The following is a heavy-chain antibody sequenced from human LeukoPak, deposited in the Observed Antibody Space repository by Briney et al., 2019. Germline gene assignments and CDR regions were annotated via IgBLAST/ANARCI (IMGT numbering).Heavy chain of an antibody. V-gene: IGHV1-69*01. Sequence: SSVKVSCKASGGTFSSDDISCLRQAPGQGREWMSGIIPIFGTANYAQKFQGRVTITADESTSTAYMELSSLRSEDTAVYYCAREYLSGGWFGEFTLDYWGQGTLVTVSS. CDR2: IIPIFGTA. CDR3: AREYLSGGWFGEFTLDY. CDR1: GGTFSSDD. D-gene: IGHD3-10*01. J-gene: IGHJ4*02.